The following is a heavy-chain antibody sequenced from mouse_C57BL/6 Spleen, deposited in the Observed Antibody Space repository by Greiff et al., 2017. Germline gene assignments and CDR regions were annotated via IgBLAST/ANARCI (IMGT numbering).Heavy chain of an antibody. CDR3: ARGLLRLPMDY. CDR2: IWSGGST. J-gene: IGHJ4*01. Sequence: VQLQQSGPGLVQPSQSLSITCTVSGFSLTSYGVHWVRQSPGKGLEWLGVIWSGGSTDSNAAFISRLSIRKDNSKSQVFYKMNSLQADDTAIYYCARGLLRLPMDYWGQGTSGTVSS. V-gene: IGHV2-2*01. CDR1: GFSLTSYG. D-gene: IGHD1-1*01.